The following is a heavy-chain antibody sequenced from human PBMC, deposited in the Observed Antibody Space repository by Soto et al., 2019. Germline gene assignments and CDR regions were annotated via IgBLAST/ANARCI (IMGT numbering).Heavy chain of an antibody. V-gene: IGHV3-33*01. CDR1: GFTFSSYG. CDR2: IWYDGSNK. CDR3: ARDQGTVRLLPTFDY. D-gene: IGHD4-17*01. J-gene: IGHJ4*02. Sequence: GGSLRLSCAASGFTFSSYGMHWVRQAPGKGLEWVAVIWYDGSNKYYADSVKGRFTISRDNSKNTLYLQMNSLRAEDTAVYYCARDQGTVRLLPTFDYWGQGTLVTVSS.